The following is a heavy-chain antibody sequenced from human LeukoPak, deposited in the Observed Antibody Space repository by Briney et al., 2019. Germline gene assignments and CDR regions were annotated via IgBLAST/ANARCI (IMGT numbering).Heavy chain of an antibody. CDR1: GFTFSTYW. D-gene: IGHD6-13*01. V-gene: IGHV3-74*01. Sequence: GGSLRLSCAASGFTFSTYWMHWVRQAPGKGLVWVSRIDSGESSTSYADSVKGRFTISRDNAKNTLYLQMNSLRAEDTAVYYCAREAAAGTFYYYYYMDVWGKGTTVTVSS. CDR3: AREAAAGTFYYYYYMDV. J-gene: IGHJ6*03. CDR2: IDSGESST.